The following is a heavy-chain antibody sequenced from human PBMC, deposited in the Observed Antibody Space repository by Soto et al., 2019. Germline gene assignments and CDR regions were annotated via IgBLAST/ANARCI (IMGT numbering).Heavy chain of an antibody. Sequence: EVQLLGSGGGLVQPGGSLRLSCVGSGFTFSTYWMNWVRQAPGMGLEWVANINPDGDVGIYVDSVKGRFTTSRDNARNSLYLQMNSLRVDDTAVYFCAGWGGHDYNYWGQGIQVTVSS. CDR1: GFTFSTYW. J-gene: IGHJ4*02. D-gene: IGHD3-16*01. CDR2: INPDGDVG. CDR3: AGWGGHDYNY. V-gene: IGHV3-7*03.